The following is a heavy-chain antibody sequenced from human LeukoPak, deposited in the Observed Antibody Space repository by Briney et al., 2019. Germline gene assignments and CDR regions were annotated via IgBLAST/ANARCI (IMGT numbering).Heavy chain of an antibody. D-gene: IGHD5-18*01. CDR1: GGSISSGTYC. V-gene: IGHV4-61*02. CDR2: IYPSGST. CDR3: ARDRSGYSEYYFDY. J-gene: IGHJ4*02. Sequence: SETLSLTCTVSGGSISSGTYCWSWIRQPAGKGLEWIGRIYPSGSTFYNPSLKSRVTISIDKSKNQFFLNLTSVTAADTALYYCARDRSGYSEYYFDYWGQGSLVTVSS.